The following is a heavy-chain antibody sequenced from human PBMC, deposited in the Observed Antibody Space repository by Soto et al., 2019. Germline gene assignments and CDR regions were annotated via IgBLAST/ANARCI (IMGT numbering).Heavy chain of an antibody. CDR1: GYIFTGYH. V-gene: IGHV1-2*02. D-gene: IGHD3-9*01. CDR2: INPNSGDT. CDR3: AREARGTRAFDEMDI. Sequence: ASVKVSCKASGYIFTGYHIHWVRQAPGRGLEWMGWINPNSGDTEYAQNFQGRVTMTRDTSFNLVYMEMSGLMSDDTAVYYCAREARGTRAFDEMDIWGQGATVTVSS. J-gene: IGHJ6*02.